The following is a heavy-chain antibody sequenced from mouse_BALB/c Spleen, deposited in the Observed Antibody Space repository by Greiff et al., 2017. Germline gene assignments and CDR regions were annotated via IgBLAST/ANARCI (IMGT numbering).Heavy chain of an antibody. CDR2: IWAGGST. D-gene: IGHD2-10*01. Sequence: VKVVESGPGLVAPSQSLSITCTVSGFSLTSYGVHWVRQPPGKGLEWLGVIWAGGSTNYNSALMSRLSISKDNSKSQVFLKMNSLQTDDTAMYYCARAYYGNYAMDYWGQGTSVTVSS. CDR3: ARAYYGNYAMDY. J-gene: IGHJ4*01. CDR1: GFSLTSYG. V-gene: IGHV2-9*02.